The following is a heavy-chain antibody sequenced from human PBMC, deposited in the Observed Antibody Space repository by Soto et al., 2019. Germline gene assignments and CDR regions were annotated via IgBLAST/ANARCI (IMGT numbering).Heavy chain of an antibody. J-gene: IGHJ6*02. D-gene: IGHD5-12*01. CDR2: IYYSGSV. Sequence: SETLSLTCAVSSDSISRSHWLTWVRQSPGKGLEWLGDIYYSGSVYYNPSLRSRISISMDKSNNQFSLKLSSVTAADTAVYYCAREGEMAKTPGGTYYYYGMDVWGQGTTVTVSS. CDR3: AREGEMAKTPGGTYYYYGMDV. CDR1: SDSISRSHW. V-gene: IGHV4-4*02.